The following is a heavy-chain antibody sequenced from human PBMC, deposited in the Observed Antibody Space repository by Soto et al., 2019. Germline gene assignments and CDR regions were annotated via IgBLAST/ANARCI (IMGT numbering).Heavy chain of an antibody. D-gene: IGHD3-10*01. J-gene: IGHJ4*02. CDR1: GFTFSTFA. CDR2: ISGNGEGT. CDR3: AKDRPNDFWSGGAYYKAGGDY. V-gene: IGHV3-23*01. Sequence: EVQLLESGGGLVQPGGSLRLSCAASGFTFSTFAMSWFRQAPGRGLEWVSSISGNGEGTYYPDSVKGRFTISRDNSKDILYLQRNSQRVEDTAEYYCAKDRPNDFWSGGAYYKAGGDYWGQGTLGNVSS.